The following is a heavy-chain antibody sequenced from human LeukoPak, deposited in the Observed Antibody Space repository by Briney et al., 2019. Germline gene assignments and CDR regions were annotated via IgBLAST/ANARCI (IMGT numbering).Heavy chain of an antibody. CDR1: GFTFSSYA. CDR3: AKGYYDYVWGSYYFDY. J-gene: IGHJ4*02. Sequence: GGSLRLSCAASGFTFSSYAMSWVRQAPGKGLEWVSAISGSGGSTYYADSVKGRFTISRDNSRDTLYLQMNSLRPEDTAVYYCAKGYYDYVWGSYYFDYWGQGPLVTVSS. D-gene: IGHD3-16*01. CDR2: ISGSGGST. V-gene: IGHV3-23*01.